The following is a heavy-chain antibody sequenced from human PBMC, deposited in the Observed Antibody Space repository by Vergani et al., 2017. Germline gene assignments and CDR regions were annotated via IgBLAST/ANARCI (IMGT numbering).Heavy chain of an antibody. Sequence: QVQLVESGGGVVQPGTSLRLSCVVSGFALNRHAMYWVRQAPGKGLAGVGGISFDGTNEYYPDLVKGRFTISRDIAKNTLYLQVRSLRLEYTGVYHCVRDRGLFAGRRCYPETCHYWGQGTPVTVSS. D-gene: IGHD2-2*01. J-gene: IGHJ4*02. CDR1: GFALNRHA. V-gene: IGHV3-30-3*01. CDR3: VRDRGLFAGRRCYPETCHY. CDR2: ISFDGTNE.